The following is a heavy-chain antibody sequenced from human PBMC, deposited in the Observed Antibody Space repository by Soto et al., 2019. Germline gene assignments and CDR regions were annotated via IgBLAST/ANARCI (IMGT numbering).Heavy chain of an antibody. CDR1: GGSTSSDNH. J-gene: IGHJ4*02. V-gene: IGHV4-30-4*01. Sequence: PSETLSLTCTVSGGSTSSDNHWSWIRQPPGKGLEWIGYIYYSGSTYYNPSLKSRVTISVDTSKNQFSLKLSSVTAADTAVYYCARGFWTPAGYFDYWGQGTLVTVSS. CDR3: ARGFWTPAGYFDY. D-gene: IGHD3-3*01. CDR2: IYYSGST.